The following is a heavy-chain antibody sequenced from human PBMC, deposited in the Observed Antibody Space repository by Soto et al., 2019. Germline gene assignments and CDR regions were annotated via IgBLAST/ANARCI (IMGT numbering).Heavy chain of an antibody. D-gene: IGHD2-15*01. V-gene: IGHV1-18*01. J-gene: IGHJ4*02. CDR1: GYSFTTYN. CDR2: ISNYNGNT. Sequence: ASVKVSCKTSGYSFTTYNISWVRQAPGQGLEWLGRISNYNGNTDYAQKFEGRLVMTTETSTTTAFLELTSLTSDDAAVYYCARPSVVNSLDYWGQGNLVTVSS. CDR3: ARPSVVNSLDY.